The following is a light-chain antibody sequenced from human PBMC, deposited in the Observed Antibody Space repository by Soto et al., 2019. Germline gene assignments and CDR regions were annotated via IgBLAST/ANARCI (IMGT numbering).Light chain of an antibody. CDR1: QTIRSSY. CDR3: QQYGGSPFT. Sequence: EIVLTQSPGTLSLSPGERATLSCRASQTIRSSYLAWYQQKPGQAPRLLIYGASTRATGLPDRFRGRGSGTDFTLTISTLEPEDFAVYYCQQYGGSPFTFGQGTKLEIK. CDR2: GAS. J-gene: IGKJ2*01. V-gene: IGKV3-20*01.